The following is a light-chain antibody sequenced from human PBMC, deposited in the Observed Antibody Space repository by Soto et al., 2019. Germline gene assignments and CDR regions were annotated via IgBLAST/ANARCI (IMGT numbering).Light chain of an antibody. J-gene: IGLJ3*02. V-gene: IGLV2-14*03. CDR2: DVD. Sequence: QSVLTQPASVSRSPGQSITISCTGTSSDVGANNYVSWYQQHPGKAPKLIIYDVDNRPSGVSNRFSGSKSANTASLTISGLQAEDEADYYCSSYTISNTGVFGGGTKVTVL. CDR1: SSDVGANNY. CDR3: SSYTISNTGV.